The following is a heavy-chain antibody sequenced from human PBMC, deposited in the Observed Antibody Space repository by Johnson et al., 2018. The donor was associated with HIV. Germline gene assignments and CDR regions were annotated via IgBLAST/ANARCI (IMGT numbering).Heavy chain of an antibody. V-gene: IGHV3-9*01. CDR1: GFTFDDYA. CDR2: ISWNSGSI. J-gene: IGHJ3*02. CDR3: ARGAIKYSSSWLGAFDI. Sequence: VQLVESGGGVVQPGRSLRLSCAASGFTFDDYAMHWVRQAPGKGLEWVSGISWNSGSIGYADSVKGRFTISRDNAKNSLYLQMNSLRAEDTAVYYCARGAIKYSSSWLGAFDIWGQGTRVTVSS. D-gene: IGHD6-6*01.